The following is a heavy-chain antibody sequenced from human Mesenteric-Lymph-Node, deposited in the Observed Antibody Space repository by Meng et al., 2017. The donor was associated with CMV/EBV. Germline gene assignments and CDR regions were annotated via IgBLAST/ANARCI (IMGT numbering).Heavy chain of an antibody. Sequence: GGSLRLSCVASGITFSSNWMTWVRQAPGKGLEWVANIKEDGSEKYYVDSVKGRFTISRDNAKNTLYLQMNSLRAEDTAVYYCARDLAAGTFDPWGQGTLVTVSS. CDR2: IKEDGSEK. J-gene: IGHJ5*02. CDR1: GITFSSNW. D-gene: IGHD6-13*01. CDR3: ARDLAAGTFDP. V-gene: IGHV3-7*01.